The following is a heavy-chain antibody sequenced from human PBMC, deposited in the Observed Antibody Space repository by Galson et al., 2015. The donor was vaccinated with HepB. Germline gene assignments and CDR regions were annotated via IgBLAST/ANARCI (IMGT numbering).Heavy chain of an antibody. D-gene: IGHD1-26*01. CDR1: GFTFSSYW. J-gene: IGHJ4*02. Sequence: SLRLSCAVSGFTFSSYWMSWVRQAPGKGLEWVANINGDASEKYYADSVRGRFTISRDNAKRSLFLQMKNLRAEDTAIYYCAGEPTPEWEGYRGQGTLVTVSS. V-gene: IGHV3-7*03. CDR2: INGDASEK. CDR3: AGEPTPEWEGY.